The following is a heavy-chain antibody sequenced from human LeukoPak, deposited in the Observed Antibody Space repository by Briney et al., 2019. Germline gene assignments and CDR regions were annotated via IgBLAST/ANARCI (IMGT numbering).Heavy chain of an antibody. CDR2: ISTSSSTI. V-gene: IGHV3-48*04. J-gene: IGHJ5*02. CDR3: ARGGIKGQQLVLWWFDL. Sequence: GGSLRLSCAASGFTFSSYSMNWVRQAPGKGLEWVSYISTSSSTIYYADSVKGRFTISRDNAKNSLYLQMNSLRAEDTAVYYCARGGIKGQQLVLWWFDLWGQGTLVTVSS. D-gene: IGHD6-13*01. CDR1: GFTFSSYS.